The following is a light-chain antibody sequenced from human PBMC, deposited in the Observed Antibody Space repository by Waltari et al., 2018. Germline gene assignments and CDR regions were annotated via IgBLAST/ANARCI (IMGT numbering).Light chain of an antibody. J-gene: IGLJ3*02. CDR2: RNN. CDR1: SSNIGSNY. CDR3: AAWDDSLSGRGV. V-gene: IGLV1-47*01. Sequence: QSVLTQPPSASGTPGQRVTISCSGSSSNIGSNYVYRSQQLPGTAPKLLIYRNNQLPSGVPDRFSGSKSGTSASLAISGLRSEDEADYYCAAWDDSLSGRGVFGGGTKLTVL.